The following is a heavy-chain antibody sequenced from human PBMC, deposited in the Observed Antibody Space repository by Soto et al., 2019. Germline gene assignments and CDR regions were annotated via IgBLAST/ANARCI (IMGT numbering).Heavy chain of an antibody. J-gene: IGHJ4*02. CDR3: AREGASSYASRHFDN. CDR1: GGSMFSYY. Sequence: SETLSLTCTVSGGSMFSYYWSWIRQPAGKGLEWIARIYGSGGTNYNPSLKSRVTMSLDTSKNKFSLRLTSVTAADTAVYYCAREGASSYASRHFDNWGPGTLVTVSA. V-gene: IGHV4-4*07. D-gene: IGHD3-16*01. CDR2: IYGSGGT.